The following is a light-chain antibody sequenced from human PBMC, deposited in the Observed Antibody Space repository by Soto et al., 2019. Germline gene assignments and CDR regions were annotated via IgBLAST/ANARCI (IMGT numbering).Light chain of an antibody. J-gene: IGKJ5*01. CDR2: KAS. V-gene: IGKV1-5*03. Sequence: DIQMTQSPSTLSASVGDRVTITCRASQSISSWFAWDQNKPGKARRILIYKASSLESGVPSRFSGSGSGTEFTLTISSLQPDDFATYYSQQYNSYPITFGQGTRLEIK. CDR1: QSISSW. CDR3: QQYNSYPIT.